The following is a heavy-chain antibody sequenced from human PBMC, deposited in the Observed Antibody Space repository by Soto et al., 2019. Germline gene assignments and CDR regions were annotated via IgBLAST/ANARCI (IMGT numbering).Heavy chain of an antibody. CDR2: ITSSSSYI. V-gene: IGHV3-21*01. Sequence: GGSLRLSCAASGFTFGSYSMNWVRQAPGKGLEWVSSITSSSSYIYYADSVKGRFTISRDNAKNSLYLQMNSLRAEDTAVYYCARDGARRDGYNYDYWGQGTLVTVSS. D-gene: IGHD5-12*01. CDR1: GFTFGSYS. J-gene: IGHJ4*02. CDR3: ARDGARRDGYNYDY.